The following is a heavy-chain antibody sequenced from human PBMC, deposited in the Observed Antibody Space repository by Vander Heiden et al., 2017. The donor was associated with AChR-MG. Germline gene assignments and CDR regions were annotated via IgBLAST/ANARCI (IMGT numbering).Heavy chain of an antibody. V-gene: IGHV1-18*01. D-gene: IGHD3-22*01. CDR2: ISAYNGNT. CDR1: GYTFTSYG. CDR3: ARVLTSSGYYPTYQIYYYGMDV. Sequence: QVQLVQSGAEVKKPGASVKVSCKASGYTFTSYGISWVRQAPGQGLEWMGWISAYNGNTNYAQKLQGRVTMTTDTSTSTAYMELRSLRSDDTAVYYCARVLTSSGYYPTYQIYYYGMDVWGQGTTVTVSS. J-gene: IGHJ6*02.